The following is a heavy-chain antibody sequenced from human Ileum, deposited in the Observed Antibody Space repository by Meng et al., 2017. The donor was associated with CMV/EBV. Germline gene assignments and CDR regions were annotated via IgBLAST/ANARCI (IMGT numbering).Heavy chain of an antibody. CDR2: IYYSGST. V-gene: IGHV4-31*02. D-gene: IGHD3-22*01. J-gene: IGHJ4*02. CDR1: ISSGGYY. Sequence: ISSGGYYWRWIRQHPRKGLEWIGYIYYSGSTYYNPSLKSRVTISVDTSKNQFSLKLSSVTAADTAVYYCARAGLTRYYYDSSGYYDWGQGTLVTVSS. CDR3: ARAGLTRYYYDSSGYYD.